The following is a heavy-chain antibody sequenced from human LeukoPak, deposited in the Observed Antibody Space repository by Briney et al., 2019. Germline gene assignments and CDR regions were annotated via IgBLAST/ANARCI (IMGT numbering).Heavy chain of an antibody. CDR3: AKSDDPTRDYYFDY. CDR2: ISGSGGST. D-gene: IGHD3/OR15-3a*01. V-gene: IGHV3-23*01. CDR1: GFTFSSYG. J-gene: IGHJ4*02. Sequence: HTGGSLRLSCAASGFTFSSYGMSWVRQAPGKGLEWVSAISGSGGSTYYADSVKGRFTISRDNSKNTLYLQMNSLRAEDTAVYYCAKSDDPTRDYYFDYWGQGTLVTVSS.